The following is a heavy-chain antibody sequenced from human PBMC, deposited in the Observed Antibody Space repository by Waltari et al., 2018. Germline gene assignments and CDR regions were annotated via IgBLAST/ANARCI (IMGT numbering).Heavy chain of an antibody. D-gene: IGHD3-10*01. J-gene: IGHJ4*02. V-gene: IGHV6-1*01. CDR2: TYYRAKWYN. CDR1: GDSVSSNSAA. Sequence: QVQLQQSGPGLVKPSQTLSLTCAISGDSVSSNSAAWNWIRQSPSRGLEWLGRTYYRAKWYNDSAISVKSLITINPDTSKNQFSLQLNSVTPEDTALYYCARSRSATSRGGGGYFDYWGQGTLVTVSS. CDR3: ARSRSATSRGGGGYFDY.